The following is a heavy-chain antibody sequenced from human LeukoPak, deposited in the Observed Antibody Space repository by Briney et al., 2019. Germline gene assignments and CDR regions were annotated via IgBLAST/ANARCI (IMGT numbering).Heavy chain of an antibody. CDR2: IYHSGST. J-gene: IGHJ3*02. V-gene: IGHV4-38-2*02. CDR1: GYSISSGYY. CDR3: ARDTPADRAFDI. Sequence: TSETLSLTCAVSGYSISSGYYWGWIRQPPGKGLEWIGSIYHSGSTYYNPSLKSRVTISVDTSKNQFSLKLSSVAAADTAVYYCARDTPADRAFDIWGQGTMVTVSS.